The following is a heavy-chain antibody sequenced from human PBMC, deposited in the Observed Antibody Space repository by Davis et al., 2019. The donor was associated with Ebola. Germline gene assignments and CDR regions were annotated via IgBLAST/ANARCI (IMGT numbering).Heavy chain of an antibody. CDR1: GFTFSRNG. V-gene: IGHV3-48*02. D-gene: IGHD3-9*01. CDR2: ISSSSSTI. J-gene: IGHJ6*02. CDR3: ARDHLPYDILVDYYYGMDV. Sequence: GGSLRLSCATSGFTFSRNGMSWVRQAPGKGLEWVSYISSSSSTIYYADSVKGRFTISRDNAKNSLYLQMNSLRDEDTAVYYCARDHLPYDILVDYYYGMDVWGQGTTVTVSS.